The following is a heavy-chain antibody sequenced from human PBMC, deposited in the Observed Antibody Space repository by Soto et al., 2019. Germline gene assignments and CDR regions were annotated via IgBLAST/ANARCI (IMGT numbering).Heavy chain of an antibody. CDR2: ISYDGSNK. CDR1: GFTFSSYA. D-gene: IGHD5-18*01. CDR3: ARDDVDTAPYYGMDV. V-gene: IGHV3-30-3*01. J-gene: IGHJ6*02. Sequence: GGSLRLSCAASGFTFSSYAMHWVRQAPGKGLEWVAVISYDGSNKYYADSVKGRFTISRDNSKNTLYLQMNSLRAEDTAVYYCARDDVDTAPYYGMDVWGQGTTVTVSS.